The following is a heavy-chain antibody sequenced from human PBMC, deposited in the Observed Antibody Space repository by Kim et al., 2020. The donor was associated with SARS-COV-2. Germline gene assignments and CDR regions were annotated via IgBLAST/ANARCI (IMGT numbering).Heavy chain of an antibody. CDR3: ARVWQWLGFDY. CDR2: IIPIFGTA. Sequence: APGQGLEWMGGIIPIFGTANYAQKFQGRVTITADESTSTAYMELSSLRSEDTAVYYCARVWQWLGFDYWGQGTLVTVSS. V-gene: IGHV1-69*01. D-gene: IGHD6-19*01. J-gene: IGHJ4*02.